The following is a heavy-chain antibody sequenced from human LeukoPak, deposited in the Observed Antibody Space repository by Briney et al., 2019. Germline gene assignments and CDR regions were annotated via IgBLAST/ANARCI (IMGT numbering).Heavy chain of an antibody. CDR2: ISDTGRRT. CDR1: GFTSSDYA. J-gene: IGHJ4*02. CDR3: ARHDSFIPY. Sequence: PGGSLRLSCAASGFTSSDYAMSWVRQAAGKGLEWVSGISDTGRRTFYADSVKGRFTISRDDSKKTVYLQMNTLRAEDTAIYFCARHDSFIPYWGQGTLVTVSS. D-gene: IGHD3-16*02. V-gene: IGHV3-23*01.